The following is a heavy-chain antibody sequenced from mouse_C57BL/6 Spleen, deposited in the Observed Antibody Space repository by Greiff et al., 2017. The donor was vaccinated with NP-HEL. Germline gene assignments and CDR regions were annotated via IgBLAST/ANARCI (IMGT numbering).Heavy chain of an antibody. CDR1: GFSLTSYG. Sequence: QVQLQQSGPGLVQPSQSLSITCTVSGFSLTSYGVHWVRQSPGKGLEWLGVIWRGGSTDYNAAFMSRLSITKDNSKCQVFFKMNSLQADDTAIYYCAKKWDYGDAMDYWGQGTSVTVSS. D-gene: IGHD2-4*01. V-gene: IGHV2-5*01. CDR2: IWRGGST. J-gene: IGHJ4*01. CDR3: AKKWDYGDAMDY.